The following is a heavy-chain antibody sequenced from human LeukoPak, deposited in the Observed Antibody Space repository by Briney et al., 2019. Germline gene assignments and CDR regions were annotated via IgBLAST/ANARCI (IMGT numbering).Heavy chain of an antibody. CDR1: GFTFSSYS. J-gene: IGHJ4*02. CDR3: ARIVGATRDVDY. D-gene: IGHD1-26*01. Sequence: SGGSLRLSCAASGFTFSSYSMNWVRQAPGKGLEWVSSISSSSYTYYADSVKGRFTISRDNAKNSLYLQMNSLRAEDTAVYYCARIVGATRDVDYWGQGTLVTVSS. V-gene: IGHV3-21*01. CDR2: ISSSSYT.